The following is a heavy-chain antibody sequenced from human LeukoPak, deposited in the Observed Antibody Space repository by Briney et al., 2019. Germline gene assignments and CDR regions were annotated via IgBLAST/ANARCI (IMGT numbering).Heavy chain of an antibody. J-gene: IGHJ4*02. V-gene: IGHV4-34*01. CDR3: ARAYPTHFYGSGIAY. D-gene: IGHD3-10*01. Sequence: SETLCLTCAVYGGSFSGYYWSWIRQPPGKGLEWIGEINHSGSTNYNPSLRSRLTISVATSNNQFSLKLSSVTAADTAVYYCARAYPTHFYGSGIAYWGQGTLVTVSS. CDR1: GGSFSGYY. CDR2: INHSGST.